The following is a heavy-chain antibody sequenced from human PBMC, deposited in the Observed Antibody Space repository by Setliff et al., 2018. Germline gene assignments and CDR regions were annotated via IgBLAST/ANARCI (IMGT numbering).Heavy chain of an antibody. V-gene: IGHV4-34*01. CDR3: ARDYYDSRGSYAFDI. Sequence: PSETLSLTCAVYGGSFSGNYWSWIRQPPGKGLEWIGEINHSGSTNHNPSLKSRVTISVDTSKNQFSLNLSSVTAADTAMYYCARDYYDSRGSYAFDIWGQGTVVTVSS. J-gene: IGHJ3*02. CDR2: INHSGST. CDR1: GGSFSGNY. D-gene: IGHD3-22*01.